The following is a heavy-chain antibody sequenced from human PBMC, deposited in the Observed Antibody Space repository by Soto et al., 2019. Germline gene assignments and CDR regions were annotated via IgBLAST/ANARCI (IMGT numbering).Heavy chain of an antibody. J-gene: IGHJ4*02. CDR2: IYWNDDK. CDR3: AHRSLWFGELGYFDY. Sequence: SGPTLVNPTQTLTLTCTFSGFSLRTSGVGVGWIRQPPGRALEWLALIYWNDDKRYSPSLKSRLTITKDTSKNQVVLTMTNMDPVDTATYYCAHRSLWFGELGYFDYWGQGTLVTVSS. CDR1: GFSLRTSGVG. V-gene: IGHV2-5*01. D-gene: IGHD3-10*01.